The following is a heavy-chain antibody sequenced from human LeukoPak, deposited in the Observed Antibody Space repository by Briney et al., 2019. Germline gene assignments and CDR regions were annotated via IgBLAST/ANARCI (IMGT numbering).Heavy chain of an antibody. V-gene: IGHV4-34*01. CDR3: ARGYYDFWSGYSNWFDP. CDR2: INHSGST. J-gene: IGHJ5*02. Sequence: SETLSLTCTVSGGSISSYYWSWIRQPPGKGLEWIGEINHSGSTNYNPSLKSRVTISVDTSKNQFSLKLSSVTAADTAVYYCARGYYDFWSGYSNWFDPWGQGTLVTVSS. D-gene: IGHD3-3*01. CDR1: GGSISSYY.